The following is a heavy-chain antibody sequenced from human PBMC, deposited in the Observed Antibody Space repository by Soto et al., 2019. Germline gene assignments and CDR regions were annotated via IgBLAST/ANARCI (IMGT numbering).Heavy chain of an antibody. J-gene: IGHJ3*01. CDR3: AKDQGIAASHGVD. D-gene: IGHD6-13*01. CDR1: GFTFNNYG. CDR2: ISNDGSDK. V-gene: IGHV3-30*18. Sequence: QVQLVESGGGVVQPGRSLRLSCAASGFTFNNYGMHWVRQAPGKGLEWVATISNDGSDKYYADSGKGRLTISRDNSKNTVYLQMNSLRAEETAVYYCAKDQGIAASHGVDWGQGPMVTVSS.